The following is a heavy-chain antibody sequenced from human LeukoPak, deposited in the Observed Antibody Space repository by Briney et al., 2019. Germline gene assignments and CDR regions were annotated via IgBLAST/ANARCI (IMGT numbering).Heavy chain of an antibody. J-gene: IGHJ5*02. Sequence: PGGSLRLSCAASGFTVSGYSMNWVRQAAGKGLAWVSYISSSSSTIYYADSVKGRFTISRDNAKNSLYLQMNSLRDEDTAVYYCARDRHAALVRLDPWGQGTLVTVSS. D-gene: IGHD3-10*01. CDR2: ISSSSSTI. V-gene: IGHV3-48*02. CDR1: GFTVSGYS. CDR3: ARDRHAALVRLDP.